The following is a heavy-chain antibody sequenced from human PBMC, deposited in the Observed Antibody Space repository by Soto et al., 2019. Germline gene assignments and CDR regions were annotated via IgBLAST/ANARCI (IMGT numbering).Heavy chain of an antibody. CDR3: TTDLYHYDSSGSNPGGY. CDR1: GFTFSNAW. CDR2: IKSKTDGGTT. J-gene: IGHJ4*02. V-gene: IGHV3-15*07. D-gene: IGHD3-22*01. Sequence: LRLSCAASGFTFSNAWMKWVRQAPGMGLEWVGRIKSKTDGGTTDYAAPVKGRFTISRDDSTNTLYLQMNSLKTEDTAVYYCTTDLYHYDSSGSNPGGYWGQGTLVTDSS.